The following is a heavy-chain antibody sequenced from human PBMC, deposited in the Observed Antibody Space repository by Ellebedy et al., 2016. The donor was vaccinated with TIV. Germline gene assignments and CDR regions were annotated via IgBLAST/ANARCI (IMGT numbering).Heavy chain of an antibody. CDR3: ARVYGSGSYLYYYYGMDV. J-gene: IGHJ6*02. CDR1: GYTFTGYY. Sequence: AASVKVSCKASGYTFTGYYMHWVRQAPGQGLEWMGWIDPNSGGTNYAQKFQGRVTMTRDTSISTAYMELSSLRSEDTAVYYCARVYGSGSYLYYYYGMDVWGQGTTVTVSS. V-gene: IGHV1-2*02. CDR2: IDPNSGGT. D-gene: IGHD3-10*01.